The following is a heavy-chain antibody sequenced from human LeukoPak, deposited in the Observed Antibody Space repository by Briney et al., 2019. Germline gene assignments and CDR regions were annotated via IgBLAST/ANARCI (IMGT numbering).Heavy chain of an antibody. V-gene: IGHV1-18*01. Sequence: GASVKVSCKASGYTFTSYGISWVRQAPGQGLEWMGWISAYNGNTNYAQKLQGRVTMTTDTSTSTAYMELRSLRSDDTAVYYCARRQTTVVTHGPNVWAFDIWGQGTMVTVSS. CDR3: ARRQTTVVTHGPNVWAFDI. CDR1: GYTFTSYG. D-gene: IGHD4-23*01. J-gene: IGHJ3*02. CDR2: ISAYNGNT.